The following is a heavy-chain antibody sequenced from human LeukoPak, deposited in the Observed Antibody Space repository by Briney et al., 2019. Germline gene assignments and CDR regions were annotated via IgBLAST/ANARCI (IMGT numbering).Heavy chain of an antibody. CDR1: GGSFSSSSYY. D-gene: IGHD2-2*01. CDR2: IYYSGST. V-gene: IGHV4-39*01. CDR3: ARHDCRSTRCYALYYYFDMDV. Sequence: AETLSLTCTVSGGSFSSSSYYWGWLRQPPGMGLVWLGSIYYSGSTYYNPSIKSRTTISEDTYNNQFSLMLSSVPAADTAVYYCARHDCRSTRCYALYYYFDMDVWGQGTTVTVSS. J-gene: IGHJ6*02.